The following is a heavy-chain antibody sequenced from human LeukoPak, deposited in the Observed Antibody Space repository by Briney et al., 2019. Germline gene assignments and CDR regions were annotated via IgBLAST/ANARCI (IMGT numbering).Heavy chain of an antibody. J-gene: IGHJ4*02. CDR3: ARGHPSLGFDY. Sequence: PSETLSLTCTVSGGSISSSSYYWGWIRQPPGKGLEWIGSIYYSGSTYYNPSLKSRVTISVDTSKNQFSLKLSSVTAADTAVYYCARGHPSLGFDYWGQGTLVTVSS. D-gene: IGHD3-16*01. CDR1: GGSISSSSYY. CDR2: IYYSGST. V-gene: IGHV4-39*01.